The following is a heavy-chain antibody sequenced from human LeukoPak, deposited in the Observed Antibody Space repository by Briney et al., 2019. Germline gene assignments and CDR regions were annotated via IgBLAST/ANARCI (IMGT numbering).Heavy chain of an antibody. CDR2: IYSGGST. Sequence: GGSLRLSCAASGFTVSSNYMSWVRQAPGKGLGWVSIIYSGGSTYYADSVKGRFTISRDNSKNTLYLQMNSLRAEDTAVYYCARTDTRPRFGHWFDPWGQGTLVTVSS. V-gene: IGHV3-53*01. CDR3: ARTDTRPRFGHWFDP. D-gene: IGHD2-15*01. CDR1: GFTVSSNY. J-gene: IGHJ5*02.